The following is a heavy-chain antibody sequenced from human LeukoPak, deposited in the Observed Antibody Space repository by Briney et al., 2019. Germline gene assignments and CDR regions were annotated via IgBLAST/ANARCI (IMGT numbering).Heavy chain of an antibody. D-gene: IGHD2-15*01. Sequence: SETLSLTCTVSGGTVISGSYYWSWIRQPPGKGLEWIGHIYYTGSTYYNPSLKSRVTISVDVSKFQFSLRLRSVTAADTAVYYCARSGVVEAATPHYYALDVWGQGTTVTVSS. CDR1: GGTVISGSYY. CDR2: IYYTGST. J-gene: IGHJ6*02. V-gene: IGHV4-61*01. CDR3: ARSGVVEAATPHYYALDV.